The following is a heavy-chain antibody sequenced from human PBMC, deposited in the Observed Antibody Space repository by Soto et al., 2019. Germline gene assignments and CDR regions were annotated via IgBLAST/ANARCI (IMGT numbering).Heavy chain of an antibody. V-gene: IGHV1-69*13. CDR3: ARSLSSGYYHDAFDI. CDR2: ITPIFGTA. J-gene: IGHJ3*02. CDR1: GGTFSSYA. Sequence: GASVKVSCKASGGTFSSYAISWVRQAPGQGLEWMGGITPIFGTANYAQKFQGRVTITADESTSTAYMELSSLRSEDTAVYYCARSLSSGYYHDAFDIWGQGTLVTVSS. D-gene: IGHD3-22*01.